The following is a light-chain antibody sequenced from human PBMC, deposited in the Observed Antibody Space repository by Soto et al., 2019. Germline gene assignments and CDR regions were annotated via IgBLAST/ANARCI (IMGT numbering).Light chain of an antibody. V-gene: IGKV3-20*01. J-gene: IGKJ1*01. Sequence: EVVLTQSPGTLSLSSGERATLSCRASQSVINSYLAWYQQKPGQAPRLLLYGAYNRATGIPDRFSGSGSGTDFTLTISRLEPEDFAVYYCQQYGTAPWTFGQGTKV. CDR1: QSVINSY. CDR3: QQYGTAPWT. CDR2: GAY.